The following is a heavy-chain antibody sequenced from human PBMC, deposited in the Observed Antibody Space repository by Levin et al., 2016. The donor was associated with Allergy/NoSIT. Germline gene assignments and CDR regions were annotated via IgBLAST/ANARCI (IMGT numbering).Heavy chain of an antibody. CDR3: ATDQGSTSWRDYYYYGMDV. V-gene: IGHV1-24*01. CDR2: FDPEDGET. J-gene: IGHJ6*02. D-gene: IGHD2-2*01. Sequence: WVRQAPGQGLEWMGGFDPEDGETIYAQKFQGRVTMTEDTSTDTAYMELSSLRSEDTAVYYCATDQGSTSWRDYYYYGMDVWGQGTTVTVSS.